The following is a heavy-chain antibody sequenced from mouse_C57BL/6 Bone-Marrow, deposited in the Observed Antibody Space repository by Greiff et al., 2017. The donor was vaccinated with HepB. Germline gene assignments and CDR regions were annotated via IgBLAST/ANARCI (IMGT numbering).Heavy chain of an antibody. Sequence: QVQLQQPGAELVKPGASVKVSCQASGYTFSSYWMHWVKQRPGQGLEWIGRIHPSDSDTNYNQKFKGKATVTVDKSSSTAYMQLRSLTTEDSAVYYCAIGRGYYGNYGAYWGQGTLVTVSA. D-gene: IGHD2-1*01. CDR2: IHPSDSDT. CDR1: GYTFSSYW. J-gene: IGHJ3*01. V-gene: IGHV1-74*01. CDR3: AIGRGYYGNYGAY.